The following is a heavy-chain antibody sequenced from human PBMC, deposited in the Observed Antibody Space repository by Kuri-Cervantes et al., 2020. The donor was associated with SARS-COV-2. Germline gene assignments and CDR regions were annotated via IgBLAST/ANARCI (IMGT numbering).Heavy chain of an antibody. CDR3: ARGDCSTSCQKYYYYGMDV. CDR1: GFTFSSYA. Sequence: GESLKISCAASGFTFSSYAMHWVRQAPGKGLEWVAVISYDGSNKYYADSVKGRFTISRDNSKNTLYLQMNSLRAEDTAVYYCARGDCSTSCQKYYYYGMDVWGQGTTVTVSS. D-gene: IGHD2-2*01. J-gene: IGHJ6*02. V-gene: IGHV3-30-3*01. CDR2: ISYDGSNK.